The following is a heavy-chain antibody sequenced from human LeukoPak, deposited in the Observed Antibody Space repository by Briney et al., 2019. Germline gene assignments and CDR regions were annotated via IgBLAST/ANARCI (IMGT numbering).Heavy chain of an antibody. D-gene: IGHD3-10*01. CDR2: INHSGST. J-gene: IGHJ4*02. CDR3: ARGSGYYGSGSSLDY. Sequence: SETLSLTCAVYGGSFSGYYWSWIRQPPGKGLEWIGEINHSGSTNYNPSLKSRVTISVDTSKNQFSLKLSSVTAADTAVYYCARGSGYYGSGSSLDYWGQGTLVTVSS. CDR1: GGSFSGYY. V-gene: IGHV4-34*01.